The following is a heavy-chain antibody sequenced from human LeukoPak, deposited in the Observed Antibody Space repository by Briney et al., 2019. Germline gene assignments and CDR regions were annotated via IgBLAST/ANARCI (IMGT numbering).Heavy chain of an antibody. J-gene: IGHJ4*02. Sequence: SSETLSLTCAVSGYSISSGYYWGWVRQPPGKGLEWIGSIYHSGSTYYNPSLKSRVTISVDTSKNQFSLKLSSVTAADTAVYYCARHFKYSGYGLHFDYWGQGTLVTVSS. CDR3: ARHFKYSGYGLHFDY. V-gene: IGHV4-38-2*01. D-gene: IGHD5-12*01. CDR1: GYSISSGYY. CDR2: IYHSGST.